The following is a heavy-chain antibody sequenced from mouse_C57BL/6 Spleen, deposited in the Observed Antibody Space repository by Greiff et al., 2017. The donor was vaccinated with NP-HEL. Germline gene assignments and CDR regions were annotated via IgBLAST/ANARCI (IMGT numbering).Heavy chain of an antibody. D-gene: IGHD3-2*02. J-gene: IGHJ2*01. CDR3: ARGGDSSGYFDY. V-gene: IGHV1-52*01. CDR2: INPSDSET. Sequence: QVQLQQPGAELVRPGSSVKLSCKASGYTFTSYWMHWVKQRPIQGLEWIGNINPSDSETHYNQKFKDKATLTVDKSSSTAYMQLSSLTSEDSAVYYCARGGDSSGYFDYWGQGTTLTVSS. CDR1: GYTFTSYW.